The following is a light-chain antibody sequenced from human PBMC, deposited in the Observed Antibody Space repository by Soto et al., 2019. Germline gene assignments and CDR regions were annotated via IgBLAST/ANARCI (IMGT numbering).Light chain of an antibody. V-gene: IGKV3-20*01. CDR2: GAS. CDR1: QSVSSTY. Sequence: EIVLTQSPGTLSLSPGERATLSCRASQSVSSTYLAWYQQKPGQAPRLLIFGASSRATGTPDRFSGSGSGTDFTLTIIRLAPEDVAVDHCQQYGSSPTFGHGTKLEIK. CDR3: QQYGSSPT. J-gene: IGKJ2*01.